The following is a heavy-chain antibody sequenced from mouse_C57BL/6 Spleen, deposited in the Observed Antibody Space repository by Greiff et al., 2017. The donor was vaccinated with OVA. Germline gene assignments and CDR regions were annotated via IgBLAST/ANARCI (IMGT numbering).Heavy chain of an antibody. CDR2: INYDGSST. Sequence: EVQVVESEGGLVQPGSSMKLSCTASGFTFSDYYMAWVRQVPEKGLEWVANINYDGSSTYYLDSLKSRFIISRDNAKNILYLQMSSLKSEDTATYYCARGDYSNYGYAMDYWGQGTSVTVSS. CDR3: ARGDYSNYGYAMDY. J-gene: IGHJ4*01. D-gene: IGHD2-5*01. CDR1: GFTFSDYY. V-gene: IGHV5-16*01.